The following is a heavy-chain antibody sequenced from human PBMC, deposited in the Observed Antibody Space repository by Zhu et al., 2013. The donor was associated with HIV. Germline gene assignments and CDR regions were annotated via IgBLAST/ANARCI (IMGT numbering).Heavy chain of an antibody. CDR3: ATSYYYGSGSFYY. D-gene: IGHD3-10*01. CDR2: INAGYGDT. V-gene: IGHV1-3*01. CDR1: GYTFTTYA. Sequence: QVQLVQSGAEVKKPGASVKVSCKASGYTFTTYAMHWVRQAPGQRPEWMGWINAGYGDTKYSQQFQGRITITSDTSASTAYLELSSLRSEDTAVYYCATSYYYGSGSFYYWGQGTLVTVSS. J-gene: IGHJ4*02.